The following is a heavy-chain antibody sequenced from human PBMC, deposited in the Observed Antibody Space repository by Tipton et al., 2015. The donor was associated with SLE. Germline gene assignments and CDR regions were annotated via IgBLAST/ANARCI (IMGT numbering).Heavy chain of an antibody. CDR1: GGSISSYY. Sequence: TLSLTCAVSGGSISSYYWSWIRQPPGKGLEWIGYIYYSGSTNYNPSLKSRVTISVDTSKNQFSLKLSSVTAADTAVYYCARDQRFMDAFDIWGQGTMVTVSS. D-gene: IGHD6-25*01. V-gene: IGHV4-59*01. CDR3: ARDQRFMDAFDI. CDR2: IYYSGST. J-gene: IGHJ3*02.